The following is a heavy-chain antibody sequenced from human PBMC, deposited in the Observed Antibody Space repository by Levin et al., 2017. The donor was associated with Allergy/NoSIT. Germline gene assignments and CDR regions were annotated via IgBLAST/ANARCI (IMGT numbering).Heavy chain of an antibody. CDR3: ARLLNRGWYADY. Sequence: GGSLRLSCKGSGSSFTSYWIGWVRQMPGKGLEWMGTIYPGDSDTRYSPSFQGQVTISADKSISTAYLQWSSLKASDSAMYYCARLLNRGWYADYWGQGTLVTVSS. CDR2: IYPGDSDT. J-gene: IGHJ4*02. CDR1: GSSFTSYW. V-gene: IGHV5-51*01. D-gene: IGHD6-19*01.